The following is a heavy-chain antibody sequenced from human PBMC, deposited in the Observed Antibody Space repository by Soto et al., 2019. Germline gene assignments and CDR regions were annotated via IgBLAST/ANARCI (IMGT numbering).Heavy chain of an antibody. V-gene: IGHV5-10-1*01. CDR3: ARHLGYSVYESRGYSDPFDY. CDR2: IDPRDSYT. D-gene: IGHD3-22*01. Sequence: GESLKISCKGSGYSFTNYWIGWVRQMPGKGLEWMGRIDPRDSYTNYSPSFQGHVTISADKSTSSAYLQWSNLKASDTATYYCARHLGYSVYESRGYSDPFDYWGHGTQVTVSS. CDR1: GYSFTNYW. J-gene: IGHJ4*01.